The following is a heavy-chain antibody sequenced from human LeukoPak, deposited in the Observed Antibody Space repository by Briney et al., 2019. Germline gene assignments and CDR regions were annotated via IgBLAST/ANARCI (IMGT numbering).Heavy chain of an antibody. Sequence: GGSLRLSCAASGFTFSSYGMHWVRQAPGKGLEWVAVISYDGSNKYYADSVKGRFTISRDNSKNTLYLQMNSLRAEDTAVYYCAKDQIGYYYGSGIFDPWGQGTLVTVSS. CDR3: AKDQIGYYYGSGIFDP. J-gene: IGHJ5*02. V-gene: IGHV3-30*18. D-gene: IGHD3-10*01. CDR1: GFTFSSYG. CDR2: ISYDGSNK.